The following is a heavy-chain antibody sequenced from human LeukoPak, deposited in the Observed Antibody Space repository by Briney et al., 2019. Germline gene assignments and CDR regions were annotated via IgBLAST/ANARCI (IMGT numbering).Heavy chain of an antibody. CDR2: IYTSGST. J-gene: IGHJ4*02. CDR3: ARDAVAGTLLDY. D-gene: IGHD6-19*01. CDR1: GGSISSGSYY. V-gene: IGHV4-61*02. Sequence: SETLSLTCTVSGGSISSGSYYWSWIRQPAGKGLEWIGRIYTSGSTNYNPSLKSRVTISVDTSKNQFSLKLSSVTAADTAVYYCARDAVAGTLLDYWGQGTLATVSS.